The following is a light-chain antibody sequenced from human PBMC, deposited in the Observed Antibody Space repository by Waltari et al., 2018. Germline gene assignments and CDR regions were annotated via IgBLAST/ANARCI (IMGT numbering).Light chain of an antibody. CDR2: NVS. J-gene: IGLJ2*01. Sequence: QSVLTQPASVSGSPGQSITISCTGTSSDVGSYNFVSWYQQHPGKAPKLIIFNVSNRPAGVSNRFSGSKSGNTASLTISGLQAEDDADFYCSSFSSGSTPVVFGGGTMLTVL. CDR3: SSFSSGSTPVV. V-gene: IGLV2-14*03. CDR1: SSDVGSYNF.